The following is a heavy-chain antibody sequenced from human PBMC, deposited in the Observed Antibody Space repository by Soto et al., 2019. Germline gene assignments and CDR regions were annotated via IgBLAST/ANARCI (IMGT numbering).Heavy chain of an antibody. CDR2: IYYSGST. CDR1: GGSISSYY. CDR3: ARAKGIAASWFDP. Sequence: SSETLSLTCTVSGGSISSYYWSWIRQPPGKGLEWIGYIYYSGSTNYNPSLKSRVTISVDTSKNQFSLKLSSVTAADTAVYYCARAKGIAASWFDPWGQGTLVTVSS. V-gene: IGHV4-59*01. D-gene: IGHD6-13*01. J-gene: IGHJ5*02.